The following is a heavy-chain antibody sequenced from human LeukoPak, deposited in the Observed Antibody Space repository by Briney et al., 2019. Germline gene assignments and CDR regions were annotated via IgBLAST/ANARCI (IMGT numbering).Heavy chain of an antibody. D-gene: IGHD3-16*02. J-gene: IGHJ5*02. CDR3: ARVRLGELSLYTNWFDP. Sequence: SETLSLTCTVSGGSISSYYWSCIRQPPGKGLEWIGYIYYSGSTNYNPSLKSRVTISVDTSKNQFSLKLSSVTAADTAVYYCARVRLGELSLYTNWFDPWGQGTLVTVSS. CDR2: IYYSGST. V-gene: IGHV4-59*01. CDR1: GGSISSYY.